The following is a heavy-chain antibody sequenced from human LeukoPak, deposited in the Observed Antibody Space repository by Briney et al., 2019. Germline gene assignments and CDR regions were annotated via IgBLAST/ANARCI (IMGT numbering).Heavy chain of an antibody. CDR2: IYHSGST. CDR3: ARDYRMTMIVD. J-gene: IGHJ4*02. V-gene: IGHV4-59*12. Sequence: TGGSLRLSCAASGFTFSTYAMHWARQPPGKGLEWIGNIYHSGSTYYNPSLKSRVSISVDTSKNHFSLDLSSVTAADSAVYYCARDYRMTMIVDWGQGTLVTVSS. D-gene: IGHD3-22*01. CDR1: GFTFSTYA.